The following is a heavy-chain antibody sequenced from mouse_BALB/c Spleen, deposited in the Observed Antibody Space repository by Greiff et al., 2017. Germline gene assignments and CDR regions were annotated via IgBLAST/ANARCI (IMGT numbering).Heavy chain of an antibody. CDR2: ISSGSSTI. CDR1: GFTFSSFG. J-gene: IGHJ4*01. CDR3: AAGITTGGYAMDY. D-gene: IGHD2-4*01. V-gene: IGHV5-17*02. Sequence: EVQLVESGGGLVQPGGSRKLSCAASGFTFSSFGMHWVRQAPEKGLEWVAYISSGSSTIYYADTVKGRFTISRDNPKNTLFLQMTSLRSEDTAMYYCAAGITTGGYAMDYWGQGTSVTVSS.